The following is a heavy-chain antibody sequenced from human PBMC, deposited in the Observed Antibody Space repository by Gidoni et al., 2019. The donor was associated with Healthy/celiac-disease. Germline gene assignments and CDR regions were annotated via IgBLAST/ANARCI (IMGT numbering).Heavy chain of an antibody. Sequence: VQLVASGGGLVQPGGSLRLSCAASGFTVSSNYMSWVRQAPGKGLEWVSVIYSGGSTYYADSVKGRFTITRDNSKNTLYLQMNSLRAEGTAVYYCARAFYYGVYGMDVWGQGTTVTVSS. CDR3: ARAFYYGVYGMDV. D-gene: IGHD1-26*01. J-gene: IGHJ6*02. V-gene: IGHV3-66*02. CDR2: IYSGGST. CDR1: GFTVSSNY.